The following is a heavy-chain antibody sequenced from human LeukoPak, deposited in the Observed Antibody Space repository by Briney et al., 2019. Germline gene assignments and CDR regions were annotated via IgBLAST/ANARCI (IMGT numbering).Heavy chain of an antibody. J-gene: IGHJ3*02. Sequence: PSETLSLTRTVSGDSISSGDYYWSWIRQPPGKGLEWIGNIYYSGNTYYNPSLKSRATMSLDTSKNQFSLKLSSLTASDTAVYYCARRGAPGTGAFDIWGQGTVVTVSS. CDR2: IYYSGNT. CDR1: GDSISSGDYY. CDR3: ARRGAPGTGAFDI. D-gene: IGHD1-14*01. V-gene: IGHV4-39*01.